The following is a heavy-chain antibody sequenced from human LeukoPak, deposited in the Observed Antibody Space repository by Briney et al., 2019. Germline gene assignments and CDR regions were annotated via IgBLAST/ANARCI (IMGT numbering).Heavy chain of an antibody. CDR1: GYTFTCYY. CDR3: VPSSTDPYFDY. V-gene: IGHV1-2*06. CDR2: INPNSGDT. J-gene: IGHJ4*02. Sequence: ASVKVSCKASGYTFTCYYMHWVRQAPGQGLEWMGRINPNSGDTNYAQKFQGRVTMTRDTSISTAYLELSRLRGDDTAVYYCVPSSTDPYFDYWGQGTLVTVSS. D-gene: IGHD4-11*01.